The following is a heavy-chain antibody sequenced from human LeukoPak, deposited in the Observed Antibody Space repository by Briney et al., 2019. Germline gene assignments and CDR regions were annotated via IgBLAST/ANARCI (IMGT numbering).Heavy chain of an antibody. J-gene: IGHJ4*02. Sequence: GGSLRLSCAASGFTFSSYEMNWVRQAPGKGLEWVSYISSSGSTIYYADSVKGRFTISRDNAKNSLYLQMNSLRAEDTAVYYCARRPYYYDSSGYYSYWGQGTLVTVSS. V-gene: IGHV3-48*03. CDR2: ISSSGSTI. D-gene: IGHD3-22*01. CDR1: GFTFSSYE. CDR3: ARRPYYYDSSGYYSY.